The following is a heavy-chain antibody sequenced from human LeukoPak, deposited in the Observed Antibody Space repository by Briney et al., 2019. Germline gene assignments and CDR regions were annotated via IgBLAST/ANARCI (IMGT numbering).Heavy chain of an antibody. Sequence: SETLSLTCTVSGGSISSGGYYWSWIRQPPGKGLEWIGYIYHSGSTYYNPSLKSRVTISVDRSKNQFSLKLSSVTAADTAVYYCARNIAAAGTNWFDPWGQGTLVTVSS. J-gene: IGHJ5*02. CDR2: IYHSGST. D-gene: IGHD6-13*01. V-gene: IGHV4-30-2*01. CDR1: GGSISSGGYY. CDR3: ARNIAAAGTNWFDP.